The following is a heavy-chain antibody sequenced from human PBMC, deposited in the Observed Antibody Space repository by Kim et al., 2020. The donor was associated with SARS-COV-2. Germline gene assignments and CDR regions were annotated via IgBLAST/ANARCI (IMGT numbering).Heavy chain of an antibody. D-gene: IGHD4-17*01. CDR2: ISGSSSIL. V-gene: IGHV3-48*02. Sequence: GGSLRLSCAASGFNFNTCNMNWVRQAPGKGLEWVSYISGSSSILYYADSVKGRFTISRDNAKNSLYLQMSSLRDEDTGVYYCVKDTTTTSLDYWGQGTLVTVSS. CDR3: VKDTTTTSLDY. J-gene: IGHJ4*02. CDR1: GFNFNTCN.